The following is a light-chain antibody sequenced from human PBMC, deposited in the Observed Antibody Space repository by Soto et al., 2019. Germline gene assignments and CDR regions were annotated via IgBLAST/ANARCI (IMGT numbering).Light chain of an antibody. Sequence: EIVLTQSPATLSLSPGERATLSCRASQSISSYLAWYQQKPGQAPRLLIYDASNRATGIPDRFSGSGSGTEFTLTISSLEPEDFAIYYCQQRSNWPPATFGQGTRLEI. V-gene: IGKV3-11*01. CDR1: QSISSY. CDR2: DAS. J-gene: IGKJ5*01. CDR3: QQRSNWPPAT.